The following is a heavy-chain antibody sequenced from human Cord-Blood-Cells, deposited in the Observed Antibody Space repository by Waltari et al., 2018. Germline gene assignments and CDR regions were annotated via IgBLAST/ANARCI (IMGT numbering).Heavy chain of an antibody. CDR3: ARSYRRQQLVHGWFDP. J-gene: IGHJ5*02. D-gene: IGHD6-13*01. CDR2: GIPILWIA. CDR1: GGTFSSYA. Sequence: QVQLVQSGAEVKKPGSSVKVSCKASGGTFSSYAINWVRQAPGQGLEWMGGGIPILWIANYAQKFRGRVTVTADESTSTAYMELSSLRSEDTAVYYCARSYRRQQLVHGWFDPWGQGTLVTVSS. V-gene: IGHV1-69*04.